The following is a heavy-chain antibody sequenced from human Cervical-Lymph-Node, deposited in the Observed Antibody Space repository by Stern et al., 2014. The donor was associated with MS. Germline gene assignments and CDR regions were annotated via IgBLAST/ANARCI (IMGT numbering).Heavy chain of an antibody. Sequence: EVQLVQSGGGFVKPGRSLRLPCTASGFNFDDYAMHWVRQAPGKGLERFPGLTWNSDKIAYAASYKARFTISTDYAQSSLYLALYSLSPEDTAFYYCVKPYWTQLWASHFDLWGRGSLVTVSP. CDR2: LTWNSDKI. D-gene: IGHD1-1*01. V-gene: IGHV3-9*01. CDR3: VKPYWTQLWASHFDL. J-gene: IGHJ2*01. CDR1: GFNFDDYA.